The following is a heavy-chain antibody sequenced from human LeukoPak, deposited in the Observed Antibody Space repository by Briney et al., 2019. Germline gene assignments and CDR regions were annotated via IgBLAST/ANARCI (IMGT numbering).Heavy chain of an antibody. CDR3: AKSDYSGSYFGY. V-gene: IGHV3-23*01. CDR1: GFTFSSYG. CDR2: ISGSGGST. D-gene: IGHD1-26*01. J-gene: IGHJ4*02. Sequence: PGGSLRLSCAASGFTFSSYGMHWVRQAPGKGLEWVSAISGSGGSTYYADSVKGRFTISRDNSKNTLYLQMNSLRAEDTAVYYCAKSDYSGSYFGYWGQGTLVTVSS.